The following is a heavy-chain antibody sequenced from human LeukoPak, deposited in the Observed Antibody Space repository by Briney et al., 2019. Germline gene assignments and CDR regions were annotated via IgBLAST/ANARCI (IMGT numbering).Heavy chain of an antibody. J-gene: IGHJ5*02. CDR3: AITGTTYSNWFDP. CDR1: GYTFTNYA. D-gene: IGHD1-7*01. CDR2: INGGNGNT. Sequence: ASVKVSCKASGYTFTNYAIHWVRQAPGQRLEWMGWINGGNGNTDYSQKFQGRVTITRDTSASTAYMELSSLRSDDTAVYYCAITGTTYSNWFDPWGQGTLVTVSS. V-gene: IGHV1-3*01.